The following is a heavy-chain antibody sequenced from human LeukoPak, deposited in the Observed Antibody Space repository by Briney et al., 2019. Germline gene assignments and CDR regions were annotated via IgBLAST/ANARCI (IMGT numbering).Heavy chain of an antibody. CDR2: FTLSGTT. V-gene: IGHV4-4*08. CDR3: ARDSAPNLLAYFDY. D-gene: IGHD2/OR15-2a*01. CDR1: GAYVTTYS. Sequence: PSETLSLTCIVSGAYVTTYSWNWIRQSPGKGLEWIGYFTLSGTTSYSSSLKSRVTISRDTSKNQLSLKLTSVTAADTAVYYCARDSAPNLLAYFDYWGQGILVTVSS. J-gene: IGHJ4*02.